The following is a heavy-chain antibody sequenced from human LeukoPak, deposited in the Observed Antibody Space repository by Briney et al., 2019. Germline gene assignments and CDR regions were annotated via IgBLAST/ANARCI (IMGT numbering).Heavy chain of an antibody. CDR2: VNLQGST. CDR1: GGSISNTNW. V-gene: IGHV4-4*02. CDR3: AREGGPYRPLDY. Sequence: SETLSLTCGVSGGSISNTNWWTWVRQPPGKGLEWSGEVNLQGSTNYNPSLKSRVAISVDKSENHTTLRLTSVSAAVTAVYYCAREGGPYRPLDYSGQGTLVTVAS. J-gene: IGHJ4*02.